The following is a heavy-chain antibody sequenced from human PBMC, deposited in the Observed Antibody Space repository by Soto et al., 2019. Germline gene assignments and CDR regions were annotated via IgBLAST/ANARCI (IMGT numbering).Heavy chain of an antibody. CDR3: AITMVRGVPYYYGMDV. D-gene: IGHD3-10*01. Sequence: ASVKVSCKASGYTFTGYYMHWVRQAPGQGLEWMGWINPNSGGTNYAQKFQGWVTMTRDTSISTAYMELSRLRSDDTAVYYCAITMVRGVPYYYGMDVWGQGTTVTVSS. J-gene: IGHJ6*02. V-gene: IGHV1-2*04. CDR2: INPNSGGT. CDR1: GYTFTGYY.